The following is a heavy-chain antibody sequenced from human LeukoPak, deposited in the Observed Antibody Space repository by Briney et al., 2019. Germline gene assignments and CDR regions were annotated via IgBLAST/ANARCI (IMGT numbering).Heavy chain of an antibody. CDR3: ARSQNYYGSGDY. CDR2: IYYTGST. CDR1: GGSVSNGNYY. J-gene: IGHJ4*02. D-gene: IGHD3-10*01. V-gene: IGHV4-61*03. Sequence: PSETLSLTCIVSGGSVSNGNYYWSWLRQPPGKALEWIGYIYYTGSTYYNPSLEGRVTISVDMSRNHFSVKLNSVTAADTAVYYCARSQNYYGSGDYWSQGTLVTVSS.